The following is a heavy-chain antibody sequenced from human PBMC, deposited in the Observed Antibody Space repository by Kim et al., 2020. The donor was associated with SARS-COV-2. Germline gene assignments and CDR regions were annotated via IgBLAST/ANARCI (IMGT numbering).Heavy chain of an antibody. J-gene: IGHJ3*02. CDR1: GFTFSSYS. CDR2: ISSSSSTI. D-gene: IGHD1-26*01. V-gene: IGHV3-48*02. Sequence: GGSLRLSCAASGFTFSSYSMNWVRQAPGKGLEWVSYISSSSSTIYYADSVKGRFTISRDNAKNSLYLQMNSLRDEDTAVYYCARAPIWEHQTPPYAFDIWGQGTMVTVSS. CDR3: ARAPIWEHQTPPYAFDI.